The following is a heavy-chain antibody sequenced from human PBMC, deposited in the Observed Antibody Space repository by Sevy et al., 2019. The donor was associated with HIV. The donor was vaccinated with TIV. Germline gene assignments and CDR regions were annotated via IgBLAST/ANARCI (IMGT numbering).Heavy chain of an antibody. Sequence: GGSLRLSCAASGFIFSKYSMNWVRQAPGKGLEWVSTISSSSNYIYYADSVKGRFTISRDNAQNSLYLQMNSLRAEDTAVYYCARDLIRTLWYFDLWGRGTVVTVSS. J-gene: IGHJ2*01. CDR3: ARDLIRTLWYFDL. CDR1: GFIFSKYS. CDR2: ISSSSNYI. V-gene: IGHV3-21*01. D-gene: IGHD3-22*01.